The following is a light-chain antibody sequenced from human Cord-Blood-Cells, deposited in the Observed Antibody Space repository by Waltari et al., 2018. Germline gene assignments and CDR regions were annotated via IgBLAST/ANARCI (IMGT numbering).Light chain of an antibody. CDR3: QQYNNWLT. CDR2: GAS. J-gene: IGKJ4*01. CDR1: QSVSSN. Sequence: EIVMTQSPATPSASPGERATLSCRASQSVSSNLAWYQQKPGQAPRLLIYGASTRATGIPARFSGSGSGTEFTLTISSLQSEDFAVYYCQQYNNWLTFGGGTKVEIK. V-gene: IGKV3-15*01.